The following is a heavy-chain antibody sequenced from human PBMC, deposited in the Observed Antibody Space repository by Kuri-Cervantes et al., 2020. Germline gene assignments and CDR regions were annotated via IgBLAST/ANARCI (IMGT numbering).Heavy chain of an antibody. J-gene: IGHJ6*02. CDR2: ISYDGSNK. CDR3: VRRQGWSGMDV. Sequence: GGSLRLSCAASGFTFSSYAMHWVRQAPGKGLEWVAVISYDGSNKYYADSVKGRFTISRDSGKNSLYLQMNSLRDEDTALYYCVRRQGWSGMDVWGQGTTVTVSS. CDR1: GFTFSSYA. V-gene: IGHV3-30-3*01.